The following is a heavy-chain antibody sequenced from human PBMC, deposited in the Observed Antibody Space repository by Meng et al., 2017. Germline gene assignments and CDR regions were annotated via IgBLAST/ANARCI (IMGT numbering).Heavy chain of an antibody. CDR1: GGSFSGYY. CDR3: ARETDDMVRGVRPLYYFDY. D-gene: IGHD3-10*01. J-gene: IGHJ4*02. V-gene: IGHV4-34*01. CDR2: INHSGST. Sequence: SETLSLTCAVYGGSFSGYYWTWIRQPPGKELEWIGEINHSGSTNYNPSLKSRVTISVDTSKNQFSLKLSSVTAADTAVYYCARETDDMVRGVRPLYYFDYWGQGTLVTGSS.